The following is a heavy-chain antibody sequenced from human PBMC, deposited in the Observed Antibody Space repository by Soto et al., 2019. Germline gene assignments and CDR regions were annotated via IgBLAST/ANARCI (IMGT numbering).Heavy chain of an antibody. V-gene: IGHV4-30-2*01. CDR3: ARGSCSGGSCYSGNFDY. D-gene: IGHD2-15*01. Sequence: SETLSLTCAVPGGSISSGGYSWSWIRQPPGKGLEWIGYIYHSGSTYYNPSLKSRVTISVDRSKNQFSLKLSSVTAADTAVYYCARGSCSGGSCYSGNFDYWGQGTPVTVSS. J-gene: IGHJ4*02. CDR2: IYHSGST. CDR1: GGSISSGGYS.